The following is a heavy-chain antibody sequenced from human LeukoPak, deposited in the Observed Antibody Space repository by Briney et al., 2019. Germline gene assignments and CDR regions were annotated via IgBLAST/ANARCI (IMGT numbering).Heavy chain of an antibody. CDR1: GYTFTGYY. V-gene: IGHV1-24*01. Sequence: ASVKVSCKASGYTFTGYYMHWVRQAPGKGLEWMGGFDPEDGETIYAQKFQGRVTMTEDTSTDTAYMELSSLRSEDTAVYYCATIAMVRGVTYDYWGQGTLVTVSS. CDR2: FDPEDGET. J-gene: IGHJ4*02. CDR3: ATIAMVRGVTYDY. D-gene: IGHD3-10*01.